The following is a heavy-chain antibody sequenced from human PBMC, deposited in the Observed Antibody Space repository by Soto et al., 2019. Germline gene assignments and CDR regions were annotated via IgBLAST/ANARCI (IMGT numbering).Heavy chain of an antibody. CDR3: AKEEGDSSGYYWGGAPPAFDI. D-gene: IGHD3-22*01. V-gene: IGHV3-30*18. CDR1: GFTFSSYG. CDR2: ISYDGSNK. J-gene: IGHJ3*02. Sequence: PGGSLRLSCAASGFTFSSYGMHWVRQAPGKWLEWVAVISYDGSNKYYADSVKGRFTISRDNSKNTLYLQMNSLRAEDTAVYYCAKEEGDSSGYYWGGAPPAFDIWGQGTMVNVSS.